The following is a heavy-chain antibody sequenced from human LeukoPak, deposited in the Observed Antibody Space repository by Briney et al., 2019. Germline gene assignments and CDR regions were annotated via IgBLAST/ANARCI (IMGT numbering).Heavy chain of an antibody. CDR3: ARGTNNYDYYYYMDV. CDR2: VYYSGTT. V-gene: IGHV4-39*07. CDR1: GGSVGDSTYY. Sequence: SETLSLTCTVYGGSVGDSTYYWGWIRQPPGKGLEWIGSVYYSGTTYCNPSLKSRVTISVDTSKNQFSLKLSSVTAADTAVYYCARGTNNYDYYYYMDVWGKGTTVTVSS. J-gene: IGHJ6*03. D-gene: IGHD2-8*01.